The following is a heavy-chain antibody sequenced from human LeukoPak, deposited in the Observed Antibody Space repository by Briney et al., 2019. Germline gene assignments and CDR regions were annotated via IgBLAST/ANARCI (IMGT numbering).Heavy chain of an antibody. CDR2: MNPNSGNT. V-gene: IGHV1-8*01. CDR1: GYTFTSYD. D-gene: IGHD2-2*01. CDR3: ARDLDCSSTSCYEEAYYYYGMDV. J-gene: IGHJ6*02. Sequence: ASVKVSCKASGYTFTSYDINWVRQATGQGLEWMGWMNPNSGNTGYAQKFQGRVTMTRNTSISTAYMELSSLRSEDTAVYYCARDLDCSSTSCYEEAYYYYGMDVWGQGTTVTVSS.